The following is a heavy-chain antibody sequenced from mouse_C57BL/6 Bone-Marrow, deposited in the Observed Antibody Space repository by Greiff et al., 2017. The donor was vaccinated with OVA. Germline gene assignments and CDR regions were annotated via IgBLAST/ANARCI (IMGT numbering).Heavy chain of an antibody. CDR2: IHPNSGST. D-gene: IGHD2-2*01. J-gene: IGHJ3*01. V-gene: IGHV1-64*01. CDR1: GYTFTSYW. Sequence: VQLQQPGAELVKPGASVKLSCKASGYTFTSYWMHWVKQRPGQGLEWIGMIHPNSGSTNYNEKFKSKATLTVDKSSSTAYMQLSSLTSEDSAVYYCASQIYYGYGGFAYWGQGTLVTVSA. CDR3: ASQIYYGYGGFAY.